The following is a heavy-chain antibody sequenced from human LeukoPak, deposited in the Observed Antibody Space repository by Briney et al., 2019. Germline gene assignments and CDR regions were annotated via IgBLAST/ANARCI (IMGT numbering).Heavy chain of an antibody. CDR1: GFTFSSYG. CDR3: AKDTREYYYDSSGYYYSYYFDY. CDR2: ISYDGSNK. Sequence: SGRSLRLSCAASGFTFSSYGMHWVRQAPGKGLGWVAVISYDGSNKYYANSVKGRFTISRDNSKNTLYLQMNSLRAEDTAVYYCAKDTREYYYDSSGYYYSYYFDYWGQGTLVTVSS. J-gene: IGHJ4*02. D-gene: IGHD3-22*01. V-gene: IGHV3-30*18.